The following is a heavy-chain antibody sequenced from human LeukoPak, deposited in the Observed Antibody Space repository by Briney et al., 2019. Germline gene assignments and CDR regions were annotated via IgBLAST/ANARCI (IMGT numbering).Heavy chain of an antibody. D-gene: IGHD3-10*01. CDR1: GFSFDDYA. V-gene: IGHV3-43*02. Sequence: GGSLRLSCAASGFSFDDYAMHWVRQAPGEGLEWVSLISGDGGNTYYADSVKGRFTISRDNSKNTLYLQMNSLRAEDTAVYYCARDPLYGSGRLYGMDVWGQGTTVTVSS. CDR2: ISGDGGNT. J-gene: IGHJ6*02. CDR3: ARDPLYGSGRLYGMDV.